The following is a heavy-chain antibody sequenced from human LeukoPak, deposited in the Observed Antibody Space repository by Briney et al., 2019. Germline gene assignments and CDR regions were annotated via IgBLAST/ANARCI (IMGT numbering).Heavy chain of an antibody. CDR2: INHSGST. D-gene: IGHD3-10*01. CDR3: ARGSPFIRN. J-gene: IGHJ4*02. Sequence: SETLSLTCTVSNGSISSSGYYWSWIRQPPGKGLEWIGEINHSGSTNYNPSLKSRVTISVDTSKNQFSLKLSSVTAADTAVYYCARGSPFIRNWGQGTLVTVSS. V-gene: IGHV4-39*07. CDR1: NGSISSSGYY.